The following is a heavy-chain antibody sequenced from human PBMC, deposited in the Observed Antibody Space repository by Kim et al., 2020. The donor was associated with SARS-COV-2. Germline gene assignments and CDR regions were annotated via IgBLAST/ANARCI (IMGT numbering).Heavy chain of an antibody. D-gene: IGHD3-22*01. J-gene: IGHJ4*02. CDR3: ARGPPYYYDSSGYYFDY. CDR2: IYYSGST. Sequence: SETLSLTCTVSGGSISSSSYYWGWIRQPPGKGLEWIGSIYYSGSTYYNPSLKSRVTISVDTSKNQFSLKLSSVTAADTAVYYCARGPPYYYDSSGYYFDYWGQGTLVTVSS. V-gene: IGHV4-39*01. CDR1: GGSISSSSYY.